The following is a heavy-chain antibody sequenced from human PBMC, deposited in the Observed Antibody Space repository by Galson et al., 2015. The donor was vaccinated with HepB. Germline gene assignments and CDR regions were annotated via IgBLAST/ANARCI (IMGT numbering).Heavy chain of an antibody. Sequence: ETLSLTCAVYGGSFSGYYWSWIRQPPGKGLEWIGEINHSGSTNYNPSLKSRVTISVDTSKNQFSLKLSSVTAADTAVYYCARGGYDYHAFDIWGQGTMVTVSS. CDR1: GGSFSGYY. D-gene: IGHD5-12*01. CDR3: ARGGYDYHAFDI. V-gene: IGHV4-34*01. J-gene: IGHJ3*02. CDR2: INHSGST.